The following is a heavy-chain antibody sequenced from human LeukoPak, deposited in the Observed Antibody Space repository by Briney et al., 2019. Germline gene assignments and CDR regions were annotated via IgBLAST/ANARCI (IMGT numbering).Heavy chain of an antibody. J-gene: IGHJ5*02. V-gene: IGHV1-18*01. CDR3: ARAGASNSYCSGGSCYQNWFDP. D-gene: IGHD2-15*01. CDR2: VSAYNGNT. Sequence: GASVKVSCKASGYTFTSYGIGWVRQAPGQGLEWMGWVSAYNGNTNYAQKLQGRVTMTTDTSTSTAYMELRSLRSDDTAVYYCARAGASNSYCSGGSCYQNWFDPWGQGTLVTVSS. CDR1: GYTFTSYG.